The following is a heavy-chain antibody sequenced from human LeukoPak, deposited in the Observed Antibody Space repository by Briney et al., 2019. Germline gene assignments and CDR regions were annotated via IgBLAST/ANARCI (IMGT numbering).Heavy chain of an antibody. CDR3: AKDLRGGQPTEYFQL. V-gene: IGHV4-39*02. CDR2: IYYSGSA. CDR1: GGSISGTSFY. J-gene: IGHJ1*01. Sequence: PSETLSLTCTVSGGSISGTSFYWGWIRQPPGKGLEWIGSIYYSGSAYYNSSLKSRVTISVDTSKNQFSLKMNSVTAADTAVYYCAKDLRGGQPTEYFQLWGQGTLVTVSS. D-gene: IGHD3-16*01.